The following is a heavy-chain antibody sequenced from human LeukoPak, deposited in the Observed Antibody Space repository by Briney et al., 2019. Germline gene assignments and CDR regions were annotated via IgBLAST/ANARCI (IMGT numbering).Heavy chain of an antibody. CDR2: IYYSGNT. Sequence: SETLSLTCAVYGGSFSGYYWSWIRQPPGKGLEWIGSIYYSGNTYYNASLKSQASISIDTSKNQFSLRLTSVTAADTAVYYCARQTGSGLFILPGGQGTLVTVSS. V-gene: IGHV4-34*01. D-gene: IGHD3/OR15-3a*01. CDR1: GGSFSGYY. J-gene: IGHJ4*02. CDR3: ARQTGSGLFILP.